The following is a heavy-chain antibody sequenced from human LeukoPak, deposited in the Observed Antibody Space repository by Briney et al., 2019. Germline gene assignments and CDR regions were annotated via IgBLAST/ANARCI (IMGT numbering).Heavy chain of an antibody. D-gene: IGHD6-19*01. J-gene: IGHJ4*02. CDR1: GGSISSYY. CDR2: IYYSGST. CDR3: ARLYWGSGRTLLFDY. V-gene: IGHV4-59*08. Sequence: SETLSLTCTVSGGSISSYYWSWIRQPPGKGLEWIGYIYYSGSTNYNPSLKSRVTISVDTSKNQFSLKLSSVTAADTAVYYCARLYWGSGRTLLFDYWGQGTLVTVSS.